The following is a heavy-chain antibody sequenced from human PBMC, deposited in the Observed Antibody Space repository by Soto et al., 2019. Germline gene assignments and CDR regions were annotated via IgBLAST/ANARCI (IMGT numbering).Heavy chain of an antibody. CDR3: AGIEYSSSSSTPPIDY. Sequence: SETLSLTCAVYGGSFSGYFWGGIRQPPGKGLEWIGEINHSGSTNYNRSLKSRVTISVDTSKNQFSLKLSSVTAADTAVFYCAGIEYSSSSSTPPIDYWGQGTLVTVSS. CDR2: INHSGST. V-gene: IGHV4-34*01. J-gene: IGHJ4*02. D-gene: IGHD6-6*01. CDR1: GGSFSGYF.